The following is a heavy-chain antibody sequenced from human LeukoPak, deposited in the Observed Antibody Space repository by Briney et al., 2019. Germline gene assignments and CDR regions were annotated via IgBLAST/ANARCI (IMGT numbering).Heavy chain of an antibody. CDR2: IYYSGST. Sequence: SETLSLTCTVSGGSISSGGYYWSWIRQHPGKGLEWIGYIYYSGSTYYNPSLKSRVTISVDTSKNQFSLKLSSVTAADTAVYYCARGRMCGRLCDHQYYFDYWGQGTLVTVSS. CDR1: GGSISSGGYY. D-gene: IGHD2-15*01. J-gene: IGHJ4*02. V-gene: IGHV4-31*03. CDR3: ARGRMCGRLCDHQYYFDY.